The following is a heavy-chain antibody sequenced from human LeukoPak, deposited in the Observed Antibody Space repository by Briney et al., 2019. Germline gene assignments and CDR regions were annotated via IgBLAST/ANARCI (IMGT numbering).Heavy chain of an antibody. Sequence: GGSLRLSCAASGFTFTYAWMNWVRQAPGEGLEWVGRIASRPAGGAIDYADSVRGRFTISRDDSKNTLYLRMNSLKTEDTAVYYCTTEGQQMESSGFDYWGQGTPVTVSS. CDR1: GFTFTYAW. CDR3: TTEGQQMESSGFDY. V-gene: IGHV3-15*07. CDR2: IASRPAGGAI. D-gene: IGHD6-13*01. J-gene: IGHJ4*02.